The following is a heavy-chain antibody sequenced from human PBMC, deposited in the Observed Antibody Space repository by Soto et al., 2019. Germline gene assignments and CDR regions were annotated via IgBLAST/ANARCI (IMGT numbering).Heavy chain of an antibody. CDR3: ARGVVGSWKDGFFDQ. J-gene: IGHJ4*02. CDR2: VNGGNDNA. V-gene: IGHV1-3*01. D-gene: IGHD1-1*01. Sequence: QVQLVQSGTEVKKPGASVKISCKASGYTFSNYAIQWVRQAPGQRLEWMGWVNGGNDNAAYSQKFQGRVTITRDTFATTAYMELSRLTSEDTAVYYCARGVVGSWKDGFFDQWGQGTLVTVSS. CDR1: GYTFSNYA.